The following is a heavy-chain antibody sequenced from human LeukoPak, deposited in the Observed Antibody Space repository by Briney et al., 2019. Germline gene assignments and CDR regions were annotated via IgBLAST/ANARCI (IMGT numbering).Heavy chain of an antibody. CDR2: IKKDGSEK. Sequence: GGSLRLSCAASGFTFSSYWMSWVRQAPRKGLEWVANIKKDGSEKYYVDSVKGRFTISRDNAKNSLYLQMNSLRAEDTAVYYCARDKEYYYDSSGYPYYFDYWGQGTLVTVSS. J-gene: IGHJ4*02. CDR3: ARDKEYYYDSSGYPYYFDY. D-gene: IGHD3-22*01. CDR1: GFTFSSYW. V-gene: IGHV3-7*01.